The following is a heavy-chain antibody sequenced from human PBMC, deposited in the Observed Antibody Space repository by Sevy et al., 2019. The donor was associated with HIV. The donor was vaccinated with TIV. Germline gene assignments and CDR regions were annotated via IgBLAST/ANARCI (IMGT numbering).Heavy chain of an antibody. CDR3: ARERTDCRGGSCYNWFDP. J-gene: IGHJ5*02. D-gene: IGHD2-15*01. CDR2: IYYSGST. Sequence: SETLSLTCTVSGGSISSGDYYWSWIRQPPGKGLEWIGYIYYSGSTYYNPSLKSRVTISVDTSKNQFSLKLSSVTAADTAVYYCARERTDCRGGSCYNWFDPWGQGTLVTVSS. V-gene: IGHV4-30-4*01. CDR1: GGSISSGDYY.